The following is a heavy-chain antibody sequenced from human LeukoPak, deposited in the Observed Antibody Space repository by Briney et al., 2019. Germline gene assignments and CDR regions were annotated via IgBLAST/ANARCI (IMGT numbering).Heavy chain of an antibody. D-gene: IGHD3-16*01. V-gene: IGHV5-51*01. Sequence: GESLKISCKGSGYSFASYWIGWVRQMPGEGLEWMAIIYPRDSDTRYNPSFQGQVTISADKSITTAYLQWSSLKASDTAMYYCARRTPYDYPYYFDYWGQGTLVTVSS. CDR2: IYPRDSDT. CDR3: ARRTPYDYPYYFDY. J-gene: IGHJ4*02. CDR1: GYSFASYW.